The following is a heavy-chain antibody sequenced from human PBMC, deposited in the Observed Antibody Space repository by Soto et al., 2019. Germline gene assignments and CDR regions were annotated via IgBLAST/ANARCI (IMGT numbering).Heavy chain of an antibody. J-gene: IGHJ4*02. CDR2: IWYDGSNK. CDR1: GFTFSSYG. Sequence: GGSLRLSCAASGFTFSSYGMHWVRQAPGKGLEWLAVIWYDGSNKYYADSVKGRFTISRDNSKNTLYLQMNSLRAEDTAVYYCARAPGSSGYYFYYWGQGTLVTVSS. CDR3: ARAPGSSGYYFYY. D-gene: IGHD3-22*01. V-gene: IGHV3-33*01.